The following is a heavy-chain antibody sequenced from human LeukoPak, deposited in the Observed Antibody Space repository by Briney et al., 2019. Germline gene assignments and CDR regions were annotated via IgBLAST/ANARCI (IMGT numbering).Heavy chain of an antibody. J-gene: IGHJ4*02. V-gene: IGHV1-2*06. D-gene: IGHD6-13*01. Sequence: ASVKVSCKASGYTFTGYYMHWVRQAPGQGLEWMGRINPNSGGTNYAQKFQGRVTMTRDTSISTAYMELSRLRSDDTAVYYCARVGWDGSSFYYWGQGTLVTGSS. CDR1: GYTFTGYY. CDR2: INPNSGGT. CDR3: ARVGWDGSSFYY.